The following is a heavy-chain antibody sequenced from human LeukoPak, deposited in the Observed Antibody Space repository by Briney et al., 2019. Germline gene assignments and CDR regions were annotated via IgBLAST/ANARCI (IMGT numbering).Heavy chain of an antibody. CDR2: INPDDEST. V-gene: IGHV3-74*01. Sequence: GGSLRLSCAASGFTFRKYWLHWVRQAPGKGLVWVSRINPDDESTSYADSVKGRFTISRDNAKSTLYLQMNSLRAEDTAVYYCLTIVETTIDAFDIWGQGTMVAVSS. D-gene: IGHD1-26*01. J-gene: IGHJ3*02. CDR3: LTIVETTIDAFDI. CDR1: GFTFRKYW.